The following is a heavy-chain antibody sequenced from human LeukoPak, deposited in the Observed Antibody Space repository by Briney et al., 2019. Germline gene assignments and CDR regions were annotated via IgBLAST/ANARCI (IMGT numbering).Heavy chain of an antibody. J-gene: IGHJ4*02. Sequence: GESLQISCQGSGSSFTSYWIGWVRQLPGKGLEWMGIIYPGDSDTRYSPSFQGQVTISADKSISTAYLQWSSLKASDTAMYYCATTSGSYFSDFDYWGQGTLVTVSS. CDR2: IYPGDSDT. CDR3: ATTSGSYFSDFDY. V-gene: IGHV5-51*01. D-gene: IGHD3-10*01. CDR1: GSSFTSYW.